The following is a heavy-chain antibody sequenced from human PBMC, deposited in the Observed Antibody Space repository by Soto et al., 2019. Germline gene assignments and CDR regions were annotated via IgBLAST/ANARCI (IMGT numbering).Heavy chain of an antibody. V-gene: IGHV4-59*01. Sequence: SETLSLTCSVPGGSISNYYWSWIRQPPGKGLQWIGYIFSSGSTNYNPSLKSRVTISVDTSKNQFSLKLSSVTAADTAVYYCARRYGGNFDYWGQGTLVTVSS. CDR2: IFSSGST. D-gene: IGHD3-16*01. J-gene: IGHJ4*02. CDR1: GGSISNYY. CDR3: ARRYGGNFDY.